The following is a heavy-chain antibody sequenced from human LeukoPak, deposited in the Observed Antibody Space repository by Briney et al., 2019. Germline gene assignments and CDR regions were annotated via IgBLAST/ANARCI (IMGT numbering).Heavy chain of an antibody. CDR2: IIPIFGTA. D-gene: IGHD2-2*01. CDR3: ARGAGYCSSTSCPMYYYMDV. Sequence: SVKVSCKSSGGTFSSYAISWVRQAPGQGLEWMGGIIPIFGTANYAQKFQGRVTITTDESTSTAYMELSSVRSEDTAVYYCARGAGYCSSTSCPMYYYMDVWGKGTTVTVSS. J-gene: IGHJ6*03. V-gene: IGHV1-69*05. CDR1: GGTFSSYA.